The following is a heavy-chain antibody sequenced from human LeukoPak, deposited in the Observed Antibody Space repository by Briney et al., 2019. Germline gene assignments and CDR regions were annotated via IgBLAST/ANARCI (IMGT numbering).Heavy chain of an antibody. V-gene: IGHV6-1*01. CDR2: TYYRSKWYN. CDR1: GDSFSSNSAA. D-gene: IGHD6-19*01. J-gene: IGHJ4*02. Sequence: SQTLSLTCAISGDSFSSNSAAWNWLRQSPSGGLEWLGRTYYRSKWYNDYPVYVKSRITINPDTSKNQFSLQLNSVTPEDTAVYYCARGITVVGYYFDNWGQGTLVTVSS. CDR3: ARGITVVGYYFDN.